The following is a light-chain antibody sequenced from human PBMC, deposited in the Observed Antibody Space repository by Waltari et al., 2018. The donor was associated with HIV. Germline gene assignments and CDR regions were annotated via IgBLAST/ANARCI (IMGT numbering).Light chain of an antibody. CDR2: EVA. Sequence: EIVMTQSPPTLAVSPGQRVTLSCRASQSISAKVAWYQQRPGQAPSLLIYEVATRPTGIPARFSGSGSGTEFTLTISSLQSEDFATYFCQQYDDGPRGITFGQGTMLEIK. V-gene: IGKV3-15*01. CDR3: QQYDDGPRGIT. CDR1: QSISAK. J-gene: IGKJ2*01.